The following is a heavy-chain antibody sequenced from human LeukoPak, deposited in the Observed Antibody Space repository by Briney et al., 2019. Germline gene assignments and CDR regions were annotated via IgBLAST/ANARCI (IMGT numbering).Heavy chain of an antibody. V-gene: IGHV4-59*01. CDR1: GGSISSYY. D-gene: IGHD3-10*01. CDR2: IYNSGST. CDR3: ARDRPIRGVIITGGY. J-gene: IGHJ4*02. Sequence: SETLSLTCTVSGGSISSYYWSWIRQPPGKGLEWIGYIYNSGSTNYNPSLKSRVTISVDTSKNQFSLKLTSVTAADTAVYYCARDRPIRGVIITGGYWGQGTLVTVSS.